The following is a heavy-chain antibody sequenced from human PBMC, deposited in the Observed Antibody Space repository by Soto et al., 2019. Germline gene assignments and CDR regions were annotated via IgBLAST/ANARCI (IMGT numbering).Heavy chain of an antibody. D-gene: IGHD3-16*02. V-gene: IGHV3-30-3*01. CDR3: ARDHVGYVWGSYPWLTTDYGMDV. CDR1: GFTFSSYA. CDR2: ISYDGSNK. Sequence: QVQLVESGGGVVQPGRSLRLSCAASGFTFSSYAMHWVRQAPGKGLEWVAVISYDGSNKYYADSVKGRFTISRDNSKNTLYLQMNSLRAEATAVYYCARDHVGYVWGSYPWLTTDYGMDVWGQGTTVTVSS. J-gene: IGHJ6*02.